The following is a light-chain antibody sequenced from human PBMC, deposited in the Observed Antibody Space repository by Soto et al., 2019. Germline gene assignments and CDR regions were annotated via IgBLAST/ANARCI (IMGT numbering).Light chain of an antibody. CDR2: EVS. V-gene: IGLV2-8*01. J-gene: IGLJ3*02. CDR1: SSDVGGYNY. CDR3: SSYSGSSNWV. Sequence: QSALTQPPSASGSPGQSVAISCTGTSSDVGGYNYVSWYQHHPGKAPKLMIYEVSRQPSGVSDRFSGSKSGNTASLTVSGLQAEDEADYYCSSYSGSSNWVFGGGTKLTVL.